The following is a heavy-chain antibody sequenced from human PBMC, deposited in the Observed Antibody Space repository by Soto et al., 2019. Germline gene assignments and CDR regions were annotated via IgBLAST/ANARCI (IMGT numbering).Heavy chain of an antibody. Sequence: EVQLVESGGGLVQPGASLKLSCAASGFTFSGSAMHWVRQASGKGQEWLGRIRSKANNYATAYAASVKGRFTISRDDSKNMVYLQMNSLKTEDTAVYFCTRLITVVVVAADGSDIWGQGTMVTVSS. V-gene: IGHV3-73*02. J-gene: IGHJ3*02. CDR2: IRSKANNYAT. D-gene: IGHD2-15*01. CDR1: GFTFSGSA. CDR3: TRLITVVVVAADGSDI.